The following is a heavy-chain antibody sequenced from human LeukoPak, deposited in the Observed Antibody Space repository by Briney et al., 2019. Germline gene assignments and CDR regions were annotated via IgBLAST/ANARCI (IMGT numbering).Heavy chain of an antibody. CDR1: GYTFTGHN. CDR2: VNPNNGNT. J-gene: IGHJ4*02. CDR3: ARDQTAYLDY. D-gene: IGHD5-18*01. V-gene: IGHV1-8*01. Sequence: ASVKVSCKASGYTFTGHNINWVRQATGQGLEWMAWVNPNNGNTGYAQKFQGRVTMTRNTSISTAYMELSSLRSEDTAVYYCARDQTAYLDYWGQGTLVTVSS.